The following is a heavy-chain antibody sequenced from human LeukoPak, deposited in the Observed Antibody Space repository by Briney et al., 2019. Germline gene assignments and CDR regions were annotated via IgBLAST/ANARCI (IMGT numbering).Heavy chain of an antibody. Sequence: GASVKVSCKASGYTFTSYAMNWVRQAPGQGLEWMGWINTNTGNPTYAQGSTGRFVFSLDTSVSTAYLQISSLKAEDTAVYYCARVRYYDILTGYLHTGDYYGMDVWGQGTTVTVSS. CDR1: GYTFTSYA. J-gene: IGHJ6*02. V-gene: IGHV7-4-1*02. CDR3: ARVRYYDILTGYLHTGDYYGMDV. CDR2: INTNTGNP. D-gene: IGHD3-9*01.